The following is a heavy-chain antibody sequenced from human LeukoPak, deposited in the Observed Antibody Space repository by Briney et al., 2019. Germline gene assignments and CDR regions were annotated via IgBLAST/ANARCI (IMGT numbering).Heavy chain of an antibody. D-gene: IGHD2-15*01. V-gene: IGHV4-39*01. J-gene: IGHJ6*03. CDR3: ARHPRTYCSGGSCYIYYYYMDV. CDR2: ISYSGST. Sequence: SETLSLTCTVSGGSISSSSYYWGWSRQPPGKRLEWIGRISYSGSTYYNPPLKSRATISVDTSQNQFSLKLSSVTAADTAVYYCARHPRTYCSGGSCYIYYYYMDVWGKGTTVTVSS. CDR1: GGSISSSSYY.